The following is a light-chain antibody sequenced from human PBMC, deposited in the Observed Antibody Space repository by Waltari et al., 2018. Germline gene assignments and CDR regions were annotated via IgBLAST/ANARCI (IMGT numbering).Light chain of an antibody. CDR1: QSVRNSY. Sequence: VLTQSLGTLSLSPGASATLSCRASQSVRNSYLAWYQQKPGQAPRLLIYGAPSRATGIPDRFSSRGSGTDFTLTISRLGPEDFALYYCQQYGTSPVTFGPGTKVDIK. CDR2: GAP. CDR3: QQYGTSPVT. V-gene: IGKV3-20*01. J-gene: IGKJ3*01.